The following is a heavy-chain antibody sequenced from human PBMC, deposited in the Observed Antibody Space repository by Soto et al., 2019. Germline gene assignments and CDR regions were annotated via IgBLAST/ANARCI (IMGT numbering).Heavy chain of an antibody. Sequence: GGSLRLSCAASGFTFSSYAMSWVRQAPGKGLEWVSAISGSRSRTYYADSVKGRFTISRDHSKNTLSLQMNSLRAEETAVYYCARDEDEAFDIWGQGTMVTVSS. J-gene: IGHJ3*02. CDR3: ARDEDEAFDI. D-gene: IGHD2-21*02. CDR1: GFTFSSYA. V-gene: IGHV3-23*01. CDR2: ISGSRSRT.